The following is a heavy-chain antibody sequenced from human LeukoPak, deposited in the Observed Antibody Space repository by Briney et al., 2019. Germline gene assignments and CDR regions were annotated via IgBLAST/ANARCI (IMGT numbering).Heavy chain of an antibody. CDR2: MFASGSY. V-gene: IGHV4-4*07. Sequence: SETLSLTCTVSGGPITGNYWSWIRQPAGKRLEYIGRMFASGSYYYNPSFKGRVTMSVDTSKKEVSLSLASVTAADTAIYYCARDRPGSGSYYSHFDTWGQGILVTVSS. CDR3: ARDRPGSGSYYSHFDT. J-gene: IGHJ1*01. CDR1: GGPITGNY. D-gene: IGHD1-26*01.